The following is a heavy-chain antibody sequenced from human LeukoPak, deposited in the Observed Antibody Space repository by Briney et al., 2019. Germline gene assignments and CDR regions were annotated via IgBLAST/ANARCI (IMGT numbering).Heavy chain of an antibody. D-gene: IGHD1-26*01. CDR3: ARGSGYSGKSAFDI. J-gene: IGHJ3*02. V-gene: IGHV4-4*07. Sequence: PSETLTLTCTVSGGSISSYYWSWIRQPAGKGLEWIGRIYTSGSTNYNPSLKSRVTMSVDTSKNQFSLKLSSVTAADTAVYYCARGSGYSGKSAFDIWGQGTMGTVSS. CDR1: GGSISSYY. CDR2: IYTSGST.